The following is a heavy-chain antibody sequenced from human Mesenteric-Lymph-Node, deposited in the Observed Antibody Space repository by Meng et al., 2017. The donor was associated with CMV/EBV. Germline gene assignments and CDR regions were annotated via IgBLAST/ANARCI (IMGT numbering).Heavy chain of an antibody. CDR1: GFTFSDFT. Sequence: GGSLRLSWAASGFTFSDFTMNWVRQAPGKGLEWVSVISGSGGRTYNADSVKGRFTISRDNSRNTLYLQMNNLRAEDTAVYYCAKDSPILMQYTNYLYYWGQGTLVTVSS. J-gene: IGHJ4*02. CDR2: ISGSGGRT. D-gene: IGHD2-8*01. CDR3: AKDSPILMQYTNYLYY. V-gene: IGHV3-23*01.